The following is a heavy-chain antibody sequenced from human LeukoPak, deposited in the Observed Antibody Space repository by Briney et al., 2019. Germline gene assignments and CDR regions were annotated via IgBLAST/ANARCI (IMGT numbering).Heavy chain of an antibody. CDR3: ARVGGDSGYYLYYYYYMDV. Sequence: SETLSLTCTVSGGSISSSSYYWGWIRQPPGKGLEWVGSLYYSGSTYYNPSLKSRVTISVDSSKKQFSLKLSSVTAADTAVYYCARVGGDSGYYLYYYYYMDVWGKGTTVTVSS. CDR2: LYYSGST. J-gene: IGHJ6*03. D-gene: IGHD3-22*01. V-gene: IGHV4-39*07. CDR1: GGSISSSSYY.